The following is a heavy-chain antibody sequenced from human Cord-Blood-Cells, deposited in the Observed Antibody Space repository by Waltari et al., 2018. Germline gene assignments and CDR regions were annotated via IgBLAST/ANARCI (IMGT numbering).Heavy chain of an antibody. CDR3: ATDRERYSYGYPYYFDY. V-gene: IGHV1-24*01. Sequence: QVQLLQSGAEVTKPAASAKVSCKVSVYTLTELSMHWVRQAPGKGLEWMGGFDPEDGETIYAQKFQGRVTMTEDTSTDTAYMELSSLRSEDTAVYYCATDRERYSYGYPYYFDYWGQGTLVTVSS. CDR2: FDPEDGET. J-gene: IGHJ4*02. D-gene: IGHD5-18*01. CDR1: VYTLTELS.